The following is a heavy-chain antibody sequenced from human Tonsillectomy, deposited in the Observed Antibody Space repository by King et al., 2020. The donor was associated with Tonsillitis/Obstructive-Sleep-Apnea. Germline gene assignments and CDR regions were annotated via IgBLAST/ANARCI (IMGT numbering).Heavy chain of an antibody. CDR2: IYPGDSYI. CDR1: GYSFTSYW. D-gene: IGHD2-21*01. CDR3: ARQDWAYCGGDCLHAFDI. V-gene: IGHV5-51*01. Sequence: QLVQSGAEVKKPGESLKISCKGSGYSFTSYWIGWVRQMPGKGLEWMGIIYPGDSYIRYSPSFQGQVTISADKSISTAYLQWSSLKASDTAMYYCARQDWAYCGGDCLHAFDIWGQGTMVTVSS. J-gene: IGHJ3*02.